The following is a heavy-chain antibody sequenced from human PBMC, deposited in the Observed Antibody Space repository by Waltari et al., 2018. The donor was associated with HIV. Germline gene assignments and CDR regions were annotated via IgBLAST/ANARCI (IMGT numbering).Heavy chain of an antibody. CDR3: AREALYDSSGYYFDY. D-gene: IGHD3-22*01. Sequence: EVQLVESGGGLVQPGGSLRLSCAASGFTFNKYWMTWVRQAPGKGVEWVAKIKQDESEKYYVDALKGRFTIARDNAKNSLFLQMNSLRVEDTAVYYCAREALYDSSGYYFDYWGQGTLVTVSS. J-gene: IGHJ4*02. V-gene: IGHV3-7*01. CDR1: GFTFNKYW. CDR2: IKQDESEK.